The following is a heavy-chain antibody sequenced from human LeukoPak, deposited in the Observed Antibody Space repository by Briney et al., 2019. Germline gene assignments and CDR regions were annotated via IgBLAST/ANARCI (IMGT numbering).Heavy chain of an antibody. J-gene: IGHJ4*02. D-gene: IGHD4-17*01. CDR2: TRNKNNGYST. V-gene: IGHV3-72*01. CDR1: GFTISDHW. Sequence: GGSLRLSCAVSGFTISDHWMDWVRQAPGKGLEWVGRTRNKNNGYSTEYAASVKGRFTISRDDLKNSMYLQMNNLKTEDTAVYYCAGDHGDYYFDYWXQGTLVTVSS. CDR3: AGDHGDYYFDY.